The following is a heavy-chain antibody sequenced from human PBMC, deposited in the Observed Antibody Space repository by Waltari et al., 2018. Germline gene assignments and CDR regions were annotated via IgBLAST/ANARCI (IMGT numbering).Heavy chain of an antibody. D-gene: IGHD2-21*02. CDR3: ARDWWRQGMDV. V-gene: IGHV3-7*01. J-gene: IGHJ6*02. CDR1: GFTFTTYW. Sequence: EVQLVESGGGLVQRGGSLRLSCAASGFTFTTYWMSWVHQAPGKGLEWVANIKQDGSEKDYVDSVKGRVTISRDNAKNSLYLQMNSLRAEDTAVYYCARDWWRQGMDVWGHGTTVTVSS. CDR2: IKQDGSEK.